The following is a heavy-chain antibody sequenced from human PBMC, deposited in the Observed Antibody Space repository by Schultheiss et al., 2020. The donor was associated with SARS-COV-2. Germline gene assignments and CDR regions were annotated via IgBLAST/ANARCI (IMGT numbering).Heavy chain of an antibody. CDR2: ISATGDIR. Sequence: GGSLRLSCAASGFTFSDHYMDWVRQLSGGGLQWVSSISATGDIRYYADSVKGRFTISRDNSKNTLFLQMNRLRVEDTALYYCATDDNIGWFRPYGLDVWGQGTTVTVSS. CDR1: GFTFSDHY. V-gene: IGHV3-23*01. CDR3: ATDDNIGWFRPYGLDV. D-gene: IGHD6-19*01. J-gene: IGHJ6*02.